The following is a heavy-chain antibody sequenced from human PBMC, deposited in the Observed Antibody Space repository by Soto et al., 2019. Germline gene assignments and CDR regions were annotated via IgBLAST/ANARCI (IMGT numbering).Heavy chain of an antibody. Sequence: EVQLVESGGGLVQPGGSLRLSCADSKVTFSNYWMDWVRQAPGKGLVWVSRIKRDGSSISYAESVKGRVTISSDNAKNTLYLQMNSLRAEDTAVYYCARVGGRGADLDYWGQGTLVT. CDR3: ARVGGRGADLDY. D-gene: IGHD3-16*01. CDR2: IKRDGSSI. J-gene: IGHJ4*02. V-gene: IGHV3-74*01. CDR1: KVTFSNYW.